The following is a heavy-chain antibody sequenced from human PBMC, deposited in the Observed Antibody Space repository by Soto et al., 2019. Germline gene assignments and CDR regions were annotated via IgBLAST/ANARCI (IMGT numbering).Heavy chain of an antibody. D-gene: IGHD2-2*01. CDR1: GFTFSDYY. J-gene: IGHJ3*02. V-gene: IGHV3-11*01. Sequence: PGGSLRLSCAASGFTFSDYYMSWIRQAPGKGLEWVSYISSSGSTIYYADSVKGRFTISRDNAKNSLYLQMNSLRAEDTAVYYCARDGDVVVPAAVHDAFDIWGQGTMVTVSS. CDR3: ARDGDVVVPAAVHDAFDI. CDR2: ISSSGSTI.